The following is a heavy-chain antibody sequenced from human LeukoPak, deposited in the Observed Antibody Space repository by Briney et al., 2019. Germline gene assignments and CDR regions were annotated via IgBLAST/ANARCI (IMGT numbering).Heavy chain of an antibody. CDR2: ISGSGGST. D-gene: IGHD2-2*01. CDR3: AKEPYIVVVPAAGIDY. J-gene: IGHJ4*02. V-gene: IGHV3-23*01. Sequence: PGGSLRLSCAASGFTFSNAWMSWVRQAPGKGLEWVSAISGSGGSTYYAGSVKGRFTISRDNSKNTLYLQMNSLRAEDTAVYYCAKEPYIVVVPAAGIDYWGQGTLVTVSS. CDR1: GFTFSNAW.